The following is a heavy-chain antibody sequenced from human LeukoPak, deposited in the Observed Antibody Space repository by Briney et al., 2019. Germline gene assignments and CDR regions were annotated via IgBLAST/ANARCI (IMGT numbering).Heavy chain of an antibody. CDR3: ATDHSMANTAWWFDP. J-gene: IGHJ5*02. V-gene: IGHV1-46*01. CDR1: GYTITNNY. CDR2: INPSGTGT. D-gene: IGHD5-24*01. Sequence: GASVKVSCKASGYTITNNYMHWVRQAPGQGLEWMGVINPSGTGTSYAQKFQGRITMSRGTSTSTVYMELSSLRSEDTAFYYCATDHSMANTAWWFDPWGQGTLVTVSA.